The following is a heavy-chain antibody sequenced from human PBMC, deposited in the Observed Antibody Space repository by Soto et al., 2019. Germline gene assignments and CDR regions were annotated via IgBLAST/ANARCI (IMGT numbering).Heavy chain of an antibody. CDR2: VSPTGDTV. Sequence: VQVVASGGGLVQPGRSLRLSCAVSGFRFEQYVMHWVRQAPGKGLVCVSTVSPTGDTVAYVDSVEGRFTVSRDNAKSPLSLQTSRLKGDSTAFYYCLKDAPNGSIDDWGQGTLVTVSS. CDR1: GFRFEQYV. J-gene: IGHJ4*02. CDR3: LKDAPNGSIDD. D-gene: IGHD3-10*01. V-gene: IGHV3-9*01.